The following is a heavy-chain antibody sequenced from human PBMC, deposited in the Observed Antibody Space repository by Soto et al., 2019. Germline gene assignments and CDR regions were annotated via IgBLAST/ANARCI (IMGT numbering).Heavy chain of an antibody. D-gene: IGHD2-2*01. Sequence: GGSLSLSCAASGFTFSSYDMHWVRQATGKGLEWVSAIGTAGDTYYPGSVKGRFTISRENAKNSLYLQMNSLRAGDTAVYYCAREPPGDCSSTSGPGDAFDIRAQGTMVPVS. J-gene: IGHJ3*02. CDR2: IGTAGDT. V-gene: IGHV3-13*01. CDR1: GFTFSSYD. CDR3: AREPPGDCSSTSGPGDAFDI.